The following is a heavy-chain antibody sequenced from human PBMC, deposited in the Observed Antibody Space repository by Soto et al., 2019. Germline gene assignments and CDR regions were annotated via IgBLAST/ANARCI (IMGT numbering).Heavy chain of an antibody. D-gene: IGHD6-19*01. CDR2: ISVSDPGT. V-gene: IGHV3-23*01. J-gene: IGHJ3*01. Sequence: EVQLLESGGGLVQPGGSLRLSCAASGFTFGSHDMSWVRQAPGKVLEWVSSISVSDPGTYYADSVNGRFNISRDISKNTLFLQMDSVGAEDTSLYYCTRGTWLDNWGQGTMVTVSS. CDR1: GFTFGSHD. CDR3: TRGTWLDN.